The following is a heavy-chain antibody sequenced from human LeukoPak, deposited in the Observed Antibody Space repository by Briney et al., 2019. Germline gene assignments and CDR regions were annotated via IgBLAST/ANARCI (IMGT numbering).Heavy chain of an antibody. CDR1: GFTFSSYT. V-gene: IGHV3-21*01. CDR3: ARALYDSSGYYSHFDY. CDR2: ITRSSFYI. Sequence: GGSLRLSCAASGFTFSSYTTIWVRQAPGKGLEWVSSITRSSFYIFYADSVKGRFTISRDNAKNSLYLQMNSLGAEDTAVYYCARALYDSSGYYSHFDYWGQGTLVTVSS. D-gene: IGHD3-22*01. J-gene: IGHJ4*02.